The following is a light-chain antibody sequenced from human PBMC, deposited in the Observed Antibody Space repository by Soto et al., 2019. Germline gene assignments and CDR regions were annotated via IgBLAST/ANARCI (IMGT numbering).Light chain of an antibody. J-gene: IGKJ1*01. V-gene: IGKV3-15*01. CDR2: DAS. CDR3: QQYNNWPWT. CDR1: QSVSSN. Sequence: ETVMTQSPATLSVSPGERATLSCRASQSVSSNLAWYQQKPDQIPRLLISDASTRATGIPARFSGSGSGTEFTLTITSLQSEDCAVYYCQQYNNWPWTFGQGTKVDIK.